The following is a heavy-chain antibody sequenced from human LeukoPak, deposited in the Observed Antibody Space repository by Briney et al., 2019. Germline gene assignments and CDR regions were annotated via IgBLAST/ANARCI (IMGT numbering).Heavy chain of an antibody. D-gene: IGHD6-13*01. CDR2: INHSGST. Sequence: SETLSLTCAVYGGSFSGYYWSWIRQPPGKGLEWIGEINHSGSTNYNPSLKSRVTISVDTFKNQFSLKLSSVTAADTAVYYCASLRGRIAAAGSFDYWGQGTLVTVSS. J-gene: IGHJ4*02. CDR3: ASLRGRIAAAGSFDY. V-gene: IGHV4-34*01. CDR1: GGSFSGYY.